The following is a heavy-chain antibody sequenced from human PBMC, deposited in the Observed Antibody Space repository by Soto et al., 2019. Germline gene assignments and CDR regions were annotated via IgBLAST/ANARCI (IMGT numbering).Heavy chain of an antibody. CDR1: GYTFTGYY. V-gene: IGHV1-18*04. CDR2: ISAYNGNT. D-gene: IGHD2-21*02. Sequence: ASVKVSCKASGYTFTGYYMHWVRQAPGQGLEWMGWISAYNGNTNYAQKLQGRVTMTTDTSTSTAYMELRSLRSDDTAVYYCARDVRGGDNYYYGMDVWGQGTTVTVSS. CDR3: ARDVRGGDNYYYGMDV. J-gene: IGHJ6*02.